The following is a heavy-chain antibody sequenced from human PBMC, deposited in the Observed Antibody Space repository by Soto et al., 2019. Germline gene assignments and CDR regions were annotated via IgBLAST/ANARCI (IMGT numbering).Heavy chain of an antibody. V-gene: IGHV4-59*08. Sequence: PSETLSLTCTVSGGSISNFYWSWIRQPPGKGLEWIGYIYYSGSTDYNPSLKSRVTISVDTSKNQFSLKLSSVTAADTAAYYCARHLYIVATFDYWGQGALVTVSS. CDR1: GGSISNFY. D-gene: IGHD5-12*01. J-gene: IGHJ4*02. CDR3: ARHLYIVATFDY. CDR2: IYYSGST.